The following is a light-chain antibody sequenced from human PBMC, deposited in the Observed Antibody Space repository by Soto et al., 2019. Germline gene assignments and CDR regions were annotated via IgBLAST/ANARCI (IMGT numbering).Light chain of an antibody. V-gene: IGLV1-40*01. CDR1: SSNIGAGYD. J-gene: IGLJ3*02. CDR3: QSRDSSLSSSWV. CDR2: GNS. Sequence: QAVVTQPPSVSGAPGQRVTISCTGSSSNIGAGYDVHWYQQLPGTAPKLLIYGNSNRPSGVPDRFSGSKSDTSASLAITGLQADDEAVYYCQSRDSSLSSSWVFGGGTQLTVL.